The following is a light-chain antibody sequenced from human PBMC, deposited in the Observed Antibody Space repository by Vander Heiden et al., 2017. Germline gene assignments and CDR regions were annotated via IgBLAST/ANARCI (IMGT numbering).Light chain of an antibody. Sequence: QSVLTQPPSVSAAPGPKVTISCSGSSSNIGKNYVSWYQQLPGTAPKLLIYDNTKRPSGIPDRFSGSKSGTSATLGITGLQTGDEADYYCGSWDSSLSGGVFGGGTKLTVL. CDR3: GSWDSSLSGGV. CDR2: DNT. CDR1: SSNIGKNY. J-gene: IGLJ2*01. V-gene: IGLV1-51*01.